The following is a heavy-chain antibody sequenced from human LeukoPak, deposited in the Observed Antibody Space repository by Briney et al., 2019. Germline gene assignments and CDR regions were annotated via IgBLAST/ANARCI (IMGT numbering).Heavy chain of an antibody. V-gene: IGHV1-69*04. CDR1: GGTFSSYA. J-gene: IGHJ6*02. CDR3: ARDPNGYRYYYGMDV. CDR2: IIPILGIA. D-gene: IGHD3-16*02. Sequence: ASVKVSCKASGGTFSSYAISWVRQAPGQGLEWMGRIIPILGIANYAQKFQGRVTITADKSTSTAYMELSSLRSEDTAVYYCARDPNGYRYYYGMDVWGQGTTVTVSS.